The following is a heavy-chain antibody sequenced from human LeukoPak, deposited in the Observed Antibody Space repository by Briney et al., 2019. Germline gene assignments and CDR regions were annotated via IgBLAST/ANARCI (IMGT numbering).Heavy chain of an antibody. CDR1: GDSLTSHF. CDR2: VFHSGTT. D-gene: IGHD5-24*01. V-gene: IGHV4-59*08. J-gene: IGHJ3*02. CDR3: ARRMATVTDAFDI. Sequence: SETLSLTCNVSGDSLTSHFWSWIRQPPGTGLEWIGYVFHSGTTNYSPSLKSRVTISLDTSKKQFYLRLASVTAADTAVYYCARRMATVTDAFDIWGRGTMVSVSS.